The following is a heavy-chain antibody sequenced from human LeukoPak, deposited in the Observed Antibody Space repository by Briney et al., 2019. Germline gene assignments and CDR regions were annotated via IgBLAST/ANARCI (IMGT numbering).Heavy chain of an antibody. Sequence: GGSLRLSCAASGSTFSSYAMHRVRQAPGKGLEWVSAISGSGGSTYYADSVKGRFTISRDNSKNTLYLQMNSLRAEETAVYYCAKDLDILTGYRSVNWFDPWGQGTLVTVSS. J-gene: IGHJ5*02. V-gene: IGHV3-23*01. CDR3: AKDLDILTGYRSVNWFDP. CDR2: ISGSGGST. CDR1: GSTFSSYA. D-gene: IGHD3-9*01.